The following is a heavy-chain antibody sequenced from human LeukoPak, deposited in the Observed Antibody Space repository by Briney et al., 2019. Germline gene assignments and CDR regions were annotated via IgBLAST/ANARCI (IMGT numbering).Heavy chain of an antibody. J-gene: IGHJ5*02. D-gene: IGHD3-10*01. CDR1: GGSISSSSYY. V-gene: IGHV4-39*07. CDR3: SRYDSDTGDFDP. CDR2: LNYSGTT. Sequence: SETLSLTCTVSGGSISSSSYYWGWIRQSPGKGLEWIGLLNYSGTTYYNPSFKSRVSISIDRSRTQFSLKLSSVTAADTAFYYCSRYDSDTGDFDPWGQGTLVTISS.